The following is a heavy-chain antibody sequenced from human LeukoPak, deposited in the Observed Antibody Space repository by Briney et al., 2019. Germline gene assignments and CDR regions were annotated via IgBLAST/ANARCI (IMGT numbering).Heavy chain of an antibody. J-gene: IGHJ4*02. V-gene: IGHV4-38-2*02. CDR3: ARDYASTLAMTN. CDR1: GYSISSGYY. D-gene: IGHD3-3*02. CDR2: VYHSGST. Sequence: SETLSLTCTVSGYSISSGYYWGWIRQPPGKGLEWIGSVYHSGSTYYNPSLKSRVTISVDTSKNQFSLRLRSVTAADTAMYYCARDYASTLAMTNWGQGSLVTVSP.